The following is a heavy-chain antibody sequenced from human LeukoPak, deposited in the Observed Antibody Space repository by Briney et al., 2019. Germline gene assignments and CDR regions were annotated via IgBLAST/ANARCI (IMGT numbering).Heavy chain of an antibody. CDR2: ISAYNGNT. Sequence: ASVKVFCKASGYTFTSYGISWVRQAPGQGLEWMGWISAYNGNTNYAQKLQGRVTMTTDTSTSTAYMELRSLRSDDTAVYYCARYLVGRKYNWFDPWGQGTLVTVSS. D-gene: IGHD1-14*01. V-gene: IGHV1-18*01. CDR1: GYTFTSYG. CDR3: ARYLVGRKYNWFDP. J-gene: IGHJ5*02.